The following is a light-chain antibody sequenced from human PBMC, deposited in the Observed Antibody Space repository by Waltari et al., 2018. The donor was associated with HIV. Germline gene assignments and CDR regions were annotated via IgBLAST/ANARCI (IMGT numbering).Light chain of an antibody. V-gene: IGLV10-54*04. CDR3: LAWYNSLSEWL. J-gene: IGLJ3*02. CDR2: RSH. Sequence: QAGLTQPPSVSTGLNQAATFTCTGNSNNLGDGGAAWVQHHQGHPPKLLFYRSHNRPPGISERFSASRSGNTASLTIFILQLEHEADYYCLAWYNSLSEWLFGEGTHLTVL. CDR1: SNNLGDGG.